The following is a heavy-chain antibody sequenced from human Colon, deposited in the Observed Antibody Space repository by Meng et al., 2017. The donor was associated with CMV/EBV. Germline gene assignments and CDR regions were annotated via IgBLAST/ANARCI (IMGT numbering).Heavy chain of an antibody. V-gene: IGHV4-39*01. CDR2: IYYSGST. CDR1: GSSISTINYY. J-gene: IGHJ5*02. CDR3: ARLDVSGSWFDP. D-gene: IGHD3-16*01. Sequence: TVSGSSISTINYYWGWIRQPPGKGLEWIGTIYYSGSTFYTPSLKSRVSTSVDMSKNQFSLKLSSVTAADTGVYYCARLDVSGSWFDPWGQGTLVTVSS.